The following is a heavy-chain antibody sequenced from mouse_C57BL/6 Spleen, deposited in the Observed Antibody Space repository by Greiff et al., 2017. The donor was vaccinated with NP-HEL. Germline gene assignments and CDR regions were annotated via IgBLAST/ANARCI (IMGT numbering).Heavy chain of an antibody. CDR3: TSDRWDDYFDY. V-gene: IGHV5-9-1*02. CDR1: GFTFSSYA. D-gene: IGHD4-1*01. Sequence: EVKLMESGEGLVKPGGSLKLSCAASGFTFSSYAMSWVRQTPEKRLEWVAYISSGGDYIYYADTVKGRFTISRDNARNTLYLQMSSLKSEDTAMYYCTSDRWDDYFDYWGQGTTLTVSS. CDR2: ISSGGDYI. J-gene: IGHJ2*01.